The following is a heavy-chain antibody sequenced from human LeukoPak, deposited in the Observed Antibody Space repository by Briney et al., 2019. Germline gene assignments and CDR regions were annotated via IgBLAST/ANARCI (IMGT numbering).Heavy chain of an antibody. CDR3: ASWEYSGSYY. CDR2: IYYSGST. V-gene: IGHV4-59*01. J-gene: IGHJ4*02. CDR1: GGSISSYC. Sequence: SETLSLTCTVSGGSISSYCWSWIRQPPGKGLEWIGYIYYSGSTNYNPSLKSRVTISVDTSKNQFSLKLSSVTAADTAVYYCASWEYSGSYYWGQGTLVTVSS. D-gene: IGHD1-26*01.